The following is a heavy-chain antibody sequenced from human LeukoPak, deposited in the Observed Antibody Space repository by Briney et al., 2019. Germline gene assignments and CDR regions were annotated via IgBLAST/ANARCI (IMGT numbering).Heavy chain of an antibody. V-gene: IGHV3-30*18. CDR2: ISYDGSNK. CDR1: GFTFSSYG. CDR3: AKDRRSTTVPGNYYYYYGMDV. Sequence: GRSLRLSCAASGFTFSSYGMPWVRQAPGKGLEWVAVISYDGSNKYYADSVKGRFTISRDNSKNTLYLQMNSLRAEDTAVYYCAKDRRSTTVPGNYYYYYGMDVWGQGTTVTVSS. J-gene: IGHJ6*02. D-gene: IGHD4-17*01.